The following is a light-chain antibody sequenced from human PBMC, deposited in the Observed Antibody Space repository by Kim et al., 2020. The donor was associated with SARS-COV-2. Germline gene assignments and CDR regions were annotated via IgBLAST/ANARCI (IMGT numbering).Light chain of an antibody. Sequence: ASLGDRVTITCRSSQDIRNDLGWYQQNPGGAPKRLIYGASSLQSGVPSRFSGSGSRTEFTLTISSLQPEDFATYFCLQHNTYPITFGQGTRLEIK. CDR2: GAS. V-gene: IGKV1-17*01. CDR3: LQHNTYPIT. J-gene: IGKJ5*01. CDR1: QDIRND.